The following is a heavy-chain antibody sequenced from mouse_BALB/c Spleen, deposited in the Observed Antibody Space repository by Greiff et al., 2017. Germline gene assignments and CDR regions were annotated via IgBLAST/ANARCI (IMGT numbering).Heavy chain of an antibody. Sequence: QVQLQQSGPELVKPGASVKMSCKASGYTFTDYVISWVKQRTGQGLEWIGEIYPGSGSTYYNEKFKGKATLTADKSSNTAYMQLSSLTSEDSAVYFCARLFGNYVFDYWGQGTTLTVSS. CDR3: ARLFGNYVFDY. D-gene: IGHD2-1*01. V-gene: IGHV1-77*01. CDR1: GYTFTDYV. J-gene: IGHJ2*01. CDR2: IYPGSGST.